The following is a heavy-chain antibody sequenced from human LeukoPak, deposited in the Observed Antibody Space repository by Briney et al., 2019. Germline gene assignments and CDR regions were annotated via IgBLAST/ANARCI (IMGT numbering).Heavy chain of an antibody. CDR2: INPNSGGT. J-gene: IGHJ4*02. CDR3: ATAGYDSSGYLDY. CDR1: GYTFTGYY. D-gene: IGHD3-22*01. V-gene: IGHV1-2*02. Sequence: ASVKVSCKASGYTFTGYYMHWVRQAPGQGLEWMGWINPNSGGTNYAQKFQGRVTMTRDTSISTAYMELSRLRSDDTAVYYCATAGYDSSGYLDYWGQGTLVTVSS.